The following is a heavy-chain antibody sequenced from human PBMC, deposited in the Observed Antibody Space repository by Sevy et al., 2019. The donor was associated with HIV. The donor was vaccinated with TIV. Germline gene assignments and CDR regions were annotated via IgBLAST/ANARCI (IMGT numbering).Heavy chain of an antibody. CDR2: IESKIDGGTI. CDR3: ATDPPPEQLVSDY. V-gene: IGHV3-15*04. J-gene: IGHJ4*02. CDR1: GFTFSSAW. D-gene: IGHD6-6*01. Sequence: GGSLRLSCAVSGFTFSSAWMSWFRQTPGKRLEWVGRIESKIDGGTIYYAAPVKGRFSISRDDSKNTLFLQMNSLKTEDTAVYYCATDPPPEQLVSDYWGQGTLVTVSS.